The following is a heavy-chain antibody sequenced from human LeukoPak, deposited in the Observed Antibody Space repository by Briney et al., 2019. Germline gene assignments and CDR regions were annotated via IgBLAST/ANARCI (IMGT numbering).Heavy chain of an antibody. Sequence: SETLSLTCTVSGDSVSLYYWSWIRQPPGKGLEWIGNMYYSGGTTYNPSLKSRITLSVDTSKNQFSLKLSSVTAADTAVYYCARGMFAFDIWGQGTMVTVSS. CDR1: GDSVSLYY. J-gene: IGHJ3*02. V-gene: IGHV4-59*02. CDR2: MYYSGGT. CDR3: ARGMFAFDI. D-gene: IGHD3-10*02.